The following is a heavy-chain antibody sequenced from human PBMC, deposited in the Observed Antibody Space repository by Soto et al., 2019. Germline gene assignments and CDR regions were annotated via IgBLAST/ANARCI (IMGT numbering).Heavy chain of an antibody. CDR2: ISGSGGST. CDR1: GFTFSSYA. J-gene: IGHJ5*02. Sequence: GGSLRLSCAASGFTFSSYAMSWVRQAPGKGLEWVSAISGSGGSTYYADSVKGRFTISRDNSKNTLYLKMNSLRAEDTAFYYCAKDPRSVDTAMVNWFDPWGQGTLVTVSS. D-gene: IGHD5-18*01. V-gene: IGHV3-23*01. CDR3: AKDPRSVDTAMVNWFDP.